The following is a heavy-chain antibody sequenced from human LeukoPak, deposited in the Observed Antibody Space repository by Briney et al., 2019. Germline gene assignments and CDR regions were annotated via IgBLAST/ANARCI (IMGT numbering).Heavy chain of an antibody. CDR1: GYTFTGYY. J-gene: IGHJ6*03. CDR2: INPNSGGT. V-gene: IGHV1-2*02. Sequence: ASVKVSCKASGYTFTGYYMHWVRQAPGQGREWMGWINPNSGGTNYAQKFQGRVTMTRDTSISTAYMELSRLRSDDTAVYYCARRSYYYYYMDVWGKGTTVTVSS. CDR3: ARRSYYYYYMDV.